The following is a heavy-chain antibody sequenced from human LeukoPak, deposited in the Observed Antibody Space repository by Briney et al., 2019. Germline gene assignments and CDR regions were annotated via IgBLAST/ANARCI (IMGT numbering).Heavy chain of an antibody. Sequence: SETLSLTCTVAGGYISSYYWSWIRQPPGKGLEWCGCIYYSGGTNYNHSLKSRGTMTVDPSKNQFSLNLRSVTAADTAIYYRARDIGYTYGQGAQYYNYGMDVWGQGTTVTVSS. D-gene: IGHD5-18*01. CDR1: GGYISSYY. V-gene: IGHV4-59*01. J-gene: IGHJ6*02. CDR2: IYYSGGT. CDR3: ARDIGYTYGQGAQYYNYGMDV.